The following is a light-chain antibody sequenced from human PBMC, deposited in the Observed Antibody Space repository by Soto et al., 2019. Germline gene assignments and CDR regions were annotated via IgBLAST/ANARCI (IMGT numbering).Light chain of an antibody. V-gene: IGKV1-8*01. CDR3: QQYYSYPPRT. CDR1: QGISSY. Sequence: AIRMTQSPSSLSASTGGRVTTTCRASQGISSYLAWYQQKPGKAPKLLIYAASTLQSGIPSRFSGSGSGTDFTLTISCLQSEDFATYYCQQYYSYPPRTFGGGTKVEIK. J-gene: IGKJ4*02. CDR2: AAS.